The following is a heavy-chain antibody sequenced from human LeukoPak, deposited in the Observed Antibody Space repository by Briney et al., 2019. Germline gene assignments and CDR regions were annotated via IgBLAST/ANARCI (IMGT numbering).Heavy chain of an antibody. D-gene: IGHD2-15*01. CDR3: AKAPVTSCRGAFCYPFDS. CDR2: ISSSDDGT. Sequence: GGSLRLSCAASGFSLSSYAMSWVRQAPGKGLEWVSAISSSDDGTYHAGSVRGRFTISRDSSKNTLYLQMNSLRTEDAAIYYCAKAPVTSCRGAFCYPFDSWGQGTLVTVSS. V-gene: IGHV3-23*01. J-gene: IGHJ4*02. CDR1: GFSLSSYA.